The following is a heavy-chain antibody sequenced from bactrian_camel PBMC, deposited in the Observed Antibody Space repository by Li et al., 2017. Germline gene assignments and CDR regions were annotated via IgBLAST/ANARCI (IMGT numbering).Heavy chain of an antibody. V-gene: IGHV3S6*01. Sequence: HVQLVESGGGSVQAGESLRLSCAASPYTYSLYCMAWVRQAPGKGLEWVSGIAPSGNPTYYADSVKGRFAVSRDNAKNTVYLQMNSLKPEDTAMYYCAARGPYCYTKLSVRDFTYWGQGTQVTVS. D-gene: IGHD2*01. CDR3: AARGPYCYTKLSVRDFTY. CDR1: PYTYSLYC. J-gene: IGHJ6*01. CDR2: IAPSGNPT.